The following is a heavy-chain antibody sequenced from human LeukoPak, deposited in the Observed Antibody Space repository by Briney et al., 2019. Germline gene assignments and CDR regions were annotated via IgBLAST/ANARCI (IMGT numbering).Heavy chain of an antibody. D-gene: IGHD5-24*01. CDR2: IDQDGSDK. V-gene: IGHV3-7*01. J-gene: IGHJ3*02. CDR3: ARGYNSALDI. Sequence: PGGSLRLSCAASGFTFSSYWMSWVRQAPGKGLEWVANIDQDGSDKNHVDSVKGRFTISRDNAKSSMYLQMNSLRAGDTGVYYCARGYNSALDIWGQGTMVTVSS. CDR1: GFTFSSYW.